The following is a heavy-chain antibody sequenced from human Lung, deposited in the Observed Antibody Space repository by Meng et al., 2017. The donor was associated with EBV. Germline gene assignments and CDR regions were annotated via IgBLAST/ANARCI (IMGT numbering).Heavy chain of an antibody. D-gene: IGHD2-2*01. CDR1: GRSLSSST. Sequence: HVQVPRWGAGLLKPSDTLSLTGAAFGRSLSSSTWSWNRQPPGKELEWIGQINYSGITNYTPYLKSRVTISVYTSKNQFSLSLNSVTAADTAVYYCARGGTSSAPFDYWGQGTLVTVSS. CDR2: INYSGIT. V-gene: IGHV4-34*01. J-gene: IGHJ4*02. CDR3: ARGGTSSAPFDY.